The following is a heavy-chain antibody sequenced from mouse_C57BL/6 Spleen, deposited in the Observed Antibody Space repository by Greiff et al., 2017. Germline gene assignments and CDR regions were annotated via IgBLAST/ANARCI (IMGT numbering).Heavy chain of an antibody. Sequence: EVDLVESGGDLVKPGGSLKLSCAASGFTFSSYGMSWVRQTPDKRLEWVATISSGGSYTYYPDSVKGRFTISRDNAKNTLYLQMSSLKSEDTAMYYCARQAQATFYYFDYWGQGTTLTVSS. J-gene: IGHJ2*01. D-gene: IGHD3-2*02. CDR2: ISSGGSYT. CDR3: ARQAQATFYYFDY. CDR1: GFTFSSYG. V-gene: IGHV5-6*01.